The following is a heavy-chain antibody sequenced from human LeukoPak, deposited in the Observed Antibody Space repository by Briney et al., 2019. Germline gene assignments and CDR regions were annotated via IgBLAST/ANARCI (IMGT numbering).Heavy chain of an antibody. CDR1: GGSISSSSYY. CDR2: IYYSGST. J-gene: IGHJ4*02. V-gene: IGHV4-39*07. D-gene: IGHD4-17*01. Sequence: SETLSLTCTVSGGSISSSSYYWGWIRQPPGKGLEWIGSIYYSGSTYYNPSLKSRVTISVDTSKNQFSLKLSSVTAADTAVYYCARDGARMTTVTTIWNYWGQGTLVTVSS. CDR3: ARDGARMTTVTTIWNY.